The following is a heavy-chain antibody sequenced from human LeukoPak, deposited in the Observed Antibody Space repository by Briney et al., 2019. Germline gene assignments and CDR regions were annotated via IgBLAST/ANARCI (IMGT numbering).Heavy chain of an antibody. V-gene: IGHV4-31*03. CDR1: GGSISSGGYY. Sequence: SETLSLTCTVSGGSISSGGYYWSWIRQHPGKGLEWIGYIYYSGSTYYNPSLKSRVTISVDTSKNQFSLKLSSVTAADTAVYYCARAYDSSGLEYFQHWGQGTLVTVS. CDR3: ARAYDSSGLEYFQH. D-gene: IGHD3-22*01. CDR2: IYYSGST. J-gene: IGHJ1*01.